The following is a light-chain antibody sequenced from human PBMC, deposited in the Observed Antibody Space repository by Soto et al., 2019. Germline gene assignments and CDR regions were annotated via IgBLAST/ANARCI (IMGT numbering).Light chain of an antibody. CDR2: EGS. Sequence: QSALTQPASVSGSPGQSITISCTGTSSDVVSYNLVSWYQQHPGNAPKLMIYEGSKRPSGVSNRFFGSKSGNTASLTISGLQAEDEADYYCCSFARGSTLVFGGGTKLTVL. CDR3: CSFARGSTLV. CDR1: SSDVVSYNL. J-gene: IGLJ3*02. V-gene: IGLV2-23*01.